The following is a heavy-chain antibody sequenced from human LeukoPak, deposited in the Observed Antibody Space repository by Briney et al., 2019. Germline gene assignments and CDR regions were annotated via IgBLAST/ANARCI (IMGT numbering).Heavy chain of an antibody. J-gene: IGHJ6*02. CDR3: ARGRRVAGTHYYYYGMDV. Sequence: PSETLSLTCAVYGGSFSGYYWSWIRQPPGKGLEWIGEINHSGSTNYNPSLKSRVTISVDTSKKQFSLKLSSVTAADTAVYYCARGRRVAGTHYYYYGMDVWGQGTTVTVSS. V-gene: IGHV4-34*01. CDR2: INHSGST. CDR1: GGSFSGYY. D-gene: IGHD6-19*01.